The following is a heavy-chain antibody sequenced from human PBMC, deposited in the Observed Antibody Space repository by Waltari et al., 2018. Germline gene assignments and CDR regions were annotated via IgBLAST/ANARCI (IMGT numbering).Heavy chain of an antibody. J-gene: IGHJ5*02. CDR2: ISGSGGST. V-gene: IGHV3-23*01. CDR3: ARFLAGSGRAFGMAGHWFDP. CDR1: GFTFSSYA. Sequence: EVQLLESGGGLVQPGGSLRLSCAASGFTFSSYAMSWVRQAPGKGLEWVSAISGSGGSTYYADSVKGRFTISRDNSKNTLYLQMNSLRAEDTAMYYCARFLAGSGRAFGMAGHWFDPWGQGTLVTVSS. D-gene: IGHD3-10*01.